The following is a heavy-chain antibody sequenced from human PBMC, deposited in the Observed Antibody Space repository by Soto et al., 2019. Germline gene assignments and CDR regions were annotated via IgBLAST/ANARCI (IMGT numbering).Heavy chain of an antibody. D-gene: IGHD5-12*01. J-gene: IGHJ5*02. CDR2: INHSGST. V-gene: IGHV4-34*01. CDR3: ARGGGSTRNWFDP. Sequence: KPSETLSLTCAVYGGSFSGYYWSWIRQPPGKGLEWIGEINHSGSTNYNPSLKSRVTISVDTSKNQFSLKLSSVTAADTAVYYCARGGGSTRNWFDPWGQGTLVTVSS. CDR1: GGSFSGYY.